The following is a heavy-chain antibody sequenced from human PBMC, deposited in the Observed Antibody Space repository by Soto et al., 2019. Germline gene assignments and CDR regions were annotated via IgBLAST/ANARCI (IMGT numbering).Heavy chain of an antibody. CDR1: GGSLSGFY. J-gene: IGHJ1*01. CDR3: ARDSSQQLVRRPYFQH. D-gene: IGHD6-13*01. Sequence: PSETLSLTCAVYGGSLSGFYWSWIRQPPGKGLEWIGEITHSGSTNYNPSLKSRVTILLDTSKNQFSLKLTSVTAADTAVYYCARDSSQQLVRRPYFQHWGQGTLVTVSS. V-gene: IGHV4-34*01. CDR2: ITHSGST.